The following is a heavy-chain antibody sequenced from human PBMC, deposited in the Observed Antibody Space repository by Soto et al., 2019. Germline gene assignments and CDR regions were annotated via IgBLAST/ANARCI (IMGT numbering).Heavy chain of an antibody. CDR1: RDSISRNS. V-gene: IGHV4-59*01. CDR3: ARKNDYYDY. Sequence: SETLSLACPVSRDSISRNSWNWIRQPPGKGLEWIGYISNSGYTNYNPSLKSRVTISVDTSKNQFSLKLSSVTAADTAVYYCARKNDYYDYWGQGTRVTVSS. CDR2: ISNSGYT. J-gene: IGHJ4*02.